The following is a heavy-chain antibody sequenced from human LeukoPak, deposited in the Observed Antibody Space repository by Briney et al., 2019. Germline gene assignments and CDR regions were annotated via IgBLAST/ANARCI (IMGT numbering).Heavy chain of an antibody. CDR2: INPSGGST. D-gene: IGHD6-6*01. CDR3: ARDGPRIAALGEDFDY. CDR1: GYTFTSYY. V-gene: IGHV1-46*01. J-gene: IGHJ4*02. Sequence: EASVKVSWKASGYTFTSYYMHWVRQAPGQGLEWMGIINPSGGSTSYAQKFQGRVTMTRDTSTSTVYMELSSLRSEDTAVYYCARDGPRIAALGEDFDYWGQGTLVTVSS.